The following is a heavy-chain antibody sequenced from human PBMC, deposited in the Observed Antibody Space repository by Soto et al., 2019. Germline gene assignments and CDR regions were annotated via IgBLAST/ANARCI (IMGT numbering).Heavy chain of an antibody. V-gene: IGHV3-23*01. Sequence: GVSLRLSCAASGFSFSTYAMSWVRQAPGKGLEWVSASSGSGGNTYYAESVKGRFTISRDNSKNTLYLQMDSLRVEDTAVYYCVKDEWNYWGQGTQVTVSS. D-gene: IGHD3-3*01. CDR2: SSGSGGNT. J-gene: IGHJ4*02. CDR1: GFSFSTYA. CDR3: VKDEWNY.